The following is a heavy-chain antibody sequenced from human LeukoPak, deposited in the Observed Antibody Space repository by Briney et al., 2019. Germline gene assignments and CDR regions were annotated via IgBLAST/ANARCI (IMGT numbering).Heavy chain of an antibody. V-gene: IGHV1-18*01. CDR1: GYTFTSYG. CDR3: ARDRGYSSGWPATYYYYYYMDV. CDR2: ISAYNGNT. J-gene: IGHJ6*03. D-gene: IGHD6-19*01. Sequence: GASVKVSCKASGYTFTSYGISWVRQAPGQGLERMGWISAYNGNTNYAQKLQGRVTMTTDTSTSTAYMELRSLRSDDTAVYYCARDRGYSSGWPATYYYYYYMDVWGKGTTVTVSS.